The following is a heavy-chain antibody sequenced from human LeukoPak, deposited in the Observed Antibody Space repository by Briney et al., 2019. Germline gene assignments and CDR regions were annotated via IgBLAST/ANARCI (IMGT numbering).Heavy chain of an antibody. Sequence: GASVKVSCKASGGTFSTYGITWVRQAPGQGLEGMGGIIPFFGTANYAQKFQGRVTITADESTSTAYMELSSLRSEDTAVYYCARAPRRIGELFAGAFDIWGQGTMVTVSS. J-gene: IGHJ3*02. D-gene: IGHD3-10*01. CDR2: IIPFFGTA. CDR3: ARAPRRIGELFAGAFDI. V-gene: IGHV1-69*13. CDR1: GGTFSTYG.